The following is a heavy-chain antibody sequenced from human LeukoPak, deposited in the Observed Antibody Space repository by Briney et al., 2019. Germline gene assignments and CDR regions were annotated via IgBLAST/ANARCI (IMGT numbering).Heavy chain of an antibody. CDR3: ARDRDTFVHMDV. Sequence: PGRSLRLSCAASGFTFSSYGMHWVRQAPGKGLEWVAVIWYDGSNKYYAESVKGRFTISRDNSKNTLYLQMNSLRAEDTGVYYCARDRDTFVHMDVWGQGTTVTVSS. CDR2: IWYDGSNK. V-gene: IGHV3-33*01. CDR1: GFTFSSYG. J-gene: IGHJ6*02. D-gene: IGHD3-16*01.